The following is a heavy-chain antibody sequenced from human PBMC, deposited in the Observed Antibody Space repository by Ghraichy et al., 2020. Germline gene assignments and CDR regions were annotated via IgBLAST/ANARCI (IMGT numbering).Heavy chain of an antibody. CDR2: ITASGGIT. D-gene: IGHD5-12*01. V-gene: IGHV3-23*01. Sequence: GESLNISCAASGFTFSSCAMAWVRQAPGKGLEWVTLITASGGITYSADSVKGRFTMSRDNSKRILFLQMSGLRAEDTAVYFCAKARCSGYGCDYFDYWGQGTLVTVSS. CDR1: GFTFSSCA. J-gene: IGHJ4*02. CDR3: AKARCSGYGCDYFDY.